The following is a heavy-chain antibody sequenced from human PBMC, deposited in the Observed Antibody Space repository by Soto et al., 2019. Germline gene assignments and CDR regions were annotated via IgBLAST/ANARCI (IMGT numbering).Heavy chain of an antibody. CDR1: GFTFSSYG. V-gene: IGHV3-30*18. Sequence: GVSLKISCAASGFTFSSYGMHWVRQAPGKGLEWVAVISYDGSNKYYADSVKGRFTISRDNSKNTLYLQMNSLRAEDTAVYYCAKVRIEPDCSGGSCYSNYYYGMDVWGQGTTVTVSS. D-gene: IGHD2-15*01. J-gene: IGHJ6*02. CDR2: ISYDGSNK. CDR3: AKVRIEPDCSGGSCYSNYYYGMDV.